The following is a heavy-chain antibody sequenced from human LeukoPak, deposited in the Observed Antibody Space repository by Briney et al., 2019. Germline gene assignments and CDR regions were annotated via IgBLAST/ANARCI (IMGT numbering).Heavy chain of an antibody. V-gene: IGHV4-59*01. CDR1: GGSISSYY. J-gene: IGHJ5*02. CDR3: ARGMDYYDSSGYYH. CDR2: IYYSGST. D-gene: IGHD3-22*01. Sequence: PSETLSLTCTVSGGSISSYYWSWIRQPPGKGPEWIGYIYYSGSTNYNPSLKSRVTISVDTSKNQFSLKLSSVTAADTAVYYCARGMDYYDSSGYYHWGQGTLVTVSS.